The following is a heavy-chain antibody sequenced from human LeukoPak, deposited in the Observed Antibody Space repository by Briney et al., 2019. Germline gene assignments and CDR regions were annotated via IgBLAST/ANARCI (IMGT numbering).Heavy chain of an antibody. D-gene: IGHD6-6*01. V-gene: IGHV4-59*01. CDR1: GGSISSYY. CDR2: IYYSGST. J-gene: IGHJ1*01. CDR3: ARAGGGAARPWAEYFQH. Sequence: SETLSLTCTVSGGSISSYYWSWIRQPPGKGLEWIGYIYYSGSTNYNPSLKSRVTISVDTSKNQFSLKLSSATAAGTAVYYCARAGGGAARPWAEYFQHWGQGTLVTVSS.